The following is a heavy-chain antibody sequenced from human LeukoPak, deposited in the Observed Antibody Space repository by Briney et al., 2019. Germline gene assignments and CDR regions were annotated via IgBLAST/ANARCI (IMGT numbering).Heavy chain of an antibody. V-gene: IGHV5-51*01. CDR1: GYSFTSYW. Sequence: HGESLKISCKGSGYSFTSYWIGWVRQMPGKGLEWMGIIYPGDSDTRYSPSFQGQVTISADKSISTAYLQWSSLKASDTAMYYCARAVHDHGDSAVLGYYGMDVWGQGTTVTVSS. CDR2: IYPGDSDT. D-gene: IGHD4-17*01. CDR3: ARAVHDHGDSAVLGYYGMDV. J-gene: IGHJ6*02.